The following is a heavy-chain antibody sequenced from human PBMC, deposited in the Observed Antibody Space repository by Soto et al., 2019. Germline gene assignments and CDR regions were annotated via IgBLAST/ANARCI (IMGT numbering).Heavy chain of an antibody. Sequence: QVQLVQSGAEEKKPGASVKVSCKASGYTFTSYAMHWVRQAPGQRLEWMGWINAGNGNTKYSQKFXXRXTXXRDTSASTAYMELSSLRSEDTAVYYCARDRRGADYWGQGTLVTVSS. V-gene: IGHV1-3*05. CDR3: ARDRRGADY. J-gene: IGHJ4*02. CDR1: GYTFTSYA. CDR2: INAGNGNT. D-gene: IGHD3-10*01.